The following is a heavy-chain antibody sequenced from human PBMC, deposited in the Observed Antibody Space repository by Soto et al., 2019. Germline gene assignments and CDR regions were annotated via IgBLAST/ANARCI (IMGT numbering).Heavy chain of an antibody. Sequence: GGSLGLSCAASGFTFSNAWMNWVRQAPGKGLEWVGRIKSKTDGGTTDYAAPVKGRFTISRDDSKNTLYLQMNSLKTEDTAVYYCTTKDYDILTGYFDYWGQGTLVTGSS. V-gene: IGHV3-15*07. CDR3: TTKDYDILTGYFDY. D-gene: IGHD3-9*01. CDR1: GFTFSNAW. CDR2: IKSKTDGGTT. J-gene: IGHJ4*02.